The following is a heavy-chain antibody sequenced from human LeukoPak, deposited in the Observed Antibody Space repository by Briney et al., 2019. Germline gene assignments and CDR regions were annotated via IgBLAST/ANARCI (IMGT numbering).Heavy chain of an antibody. Sequence: SETLSLTCTVSGGSISSYYWSWIRQPPGKGLEWIGYIYYSGSTNYNPSLKSRVTISVDTSKNQSSLKLSSVTAADTAVYYCASSRDGYNYIDYWGQGTLVTVSS. CDR1: GGSISSYY. V-gene: IGHV4-59*01. J-gene: IGHJ4*02. CDR2: IYYSGST. CDR3: ASSRDGYNYIDY. D-gene: IGHD5-24*01.